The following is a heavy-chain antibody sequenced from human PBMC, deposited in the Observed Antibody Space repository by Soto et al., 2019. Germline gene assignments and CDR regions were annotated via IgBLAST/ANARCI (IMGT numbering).Heavy chain of an antibody. Sequence: EVQLVESGGGVVRPGGSLRLSCAASGFTFDDYGMSWVRQAPGKGLEWVSGINWNGGSTGYADSVKGRFTISRDNARNPLFLQRNSRRAGNTAFYYCARDPAGVIFGVVEAGGEIAFDFWGKGTMVTVSS. CDR1: GFTFDDYG. CDR2: INWNGGST. CDR3: ARDPAGVIFGVVEAGGEIAFDF. V-gene: IGHV3-20*04. D-gene: IGHD3-3*01. J-gene: IGHJ3*01.